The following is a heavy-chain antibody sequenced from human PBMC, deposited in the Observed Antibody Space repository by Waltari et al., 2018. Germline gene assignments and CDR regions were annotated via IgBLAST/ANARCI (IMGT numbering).Heavy chain of an antibody. CDR2: IIPIFGTA. J-gene: IGHJ5*02. Sequence: QVQLVQSGAEVKKPGSSVKVSCKASGGTFSSYALSWVRQAPGQGLEWMGGIIPIFGTANYAQKFQGRVTITADESTSTAYMELSSLRSEDTAVYYCASPPRDFWSGYYEDNWFDPWGQGTLVTVSS. V-gene: IGHV1-69*13. CDR3: ASPPRDFWSGYYEDNWFDP. D-gene: IGHD3-3*01. CDR1: GGTFSSYA.